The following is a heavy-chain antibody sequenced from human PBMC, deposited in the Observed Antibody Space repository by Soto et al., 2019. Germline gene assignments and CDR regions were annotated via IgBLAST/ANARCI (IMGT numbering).Heavy chain of an antibody. V-gene: IGHV3-21*01. CDR3: ARSDTLAYCGGDCYSGGVLGYYYYGMDV. CDR2: ISSSSSYI. J-gene: IGHJ6*02. D-gene: IGHD2-21*02. CDR1: RFTFSSYS. Sequence: GESLKISCAASRFTFSSYSMNWVRQAPGKGQEWVSSISSSSSYIYYADSVKGRFTISRDNAKNSLYLQMNSLRAEDTAVYYCARSDTLAYCGGDCYSGGVLGYYYYGMDVWGQGTTVTVSS.